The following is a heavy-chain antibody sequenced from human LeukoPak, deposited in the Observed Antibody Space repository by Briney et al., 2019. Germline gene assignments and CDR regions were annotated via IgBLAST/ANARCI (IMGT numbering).Heavy chain of an antibody. J-gene: IGHJ4*02. CDR2: INHSGST. CDR1: GGSFSGYY. Sequence: SETLSLTCAVYGGSFSGYYWSWIRQPPGKGLEWIGEINHSGSTNYNPSLKSRVTISVDTSKNQFSLKLSSVTAADTAVYYCARALGGPGGYFDYWGQGTLVTVSS. D-gene: IGHD3-10*01. CDR3: ARALGGPGGYFDY. V-gene: IGHV4-34*01.